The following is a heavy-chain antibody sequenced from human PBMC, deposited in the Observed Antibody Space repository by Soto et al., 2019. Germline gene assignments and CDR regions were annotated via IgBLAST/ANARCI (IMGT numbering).Heavy chain of an antibody. CDR3: TTGPLSITIFGVDNDAFDI. V-gene: IGHV3-15*01. Sequence: GGSLRLSCAASGFTFSNAWMSWVRQAPGKGLEWVGRIKSKTDGGTTDYAAPVKGRFTISRDDSKNTLYLQMNSLKTEDTAVYYCTTGPLSITIFGVDNDAFDIWGQGTMVTVSS. CDR2: IKSKTDGGTT. D-gene: IGHD3-3*01. J-gene: IGHJ3*02. CDR1: GFTFSNAW.